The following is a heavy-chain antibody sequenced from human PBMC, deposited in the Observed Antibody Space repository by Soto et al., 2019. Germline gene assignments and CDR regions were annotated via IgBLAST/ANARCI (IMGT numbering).Heavy chain of an antibody. J-gene: IGHJ6*02. V-gene: IGHV1-69*12. CDR2: IIPIFGTA. Sequence: HVQLVQSGAEVKKPGSSVKVSCKASGGTFSSYAISWVRQAPGQGLEWMGGIIPIFGTADYAQKFQGRVTITADESTSTAYMELSSLRSEDTAVYYCASLIAAAGPPHSPRYYYGMDVWGQGTTVTVSS. CDR1: GGTFSSYA. CDR3: ASLIAAAGPPHSPRYYYGMDV. D-gene: IGHD6-13*01.